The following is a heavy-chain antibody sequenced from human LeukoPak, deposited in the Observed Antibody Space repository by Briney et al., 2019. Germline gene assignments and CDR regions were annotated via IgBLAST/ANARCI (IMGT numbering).Heavy chain of an antibody. CDR3: ARGISDYYDTSGWTY. CDR1: GFTFSSYS. V-gene: IGHV3-21*01. CDR2: ISSSSGYI. D-gene: IGHD3-22*01. J-gene: IGHJ4*02. Sequence: GGSLRLSCAAYGFTFSSYSMNWVRQAPGRGLEWVSSISSSSGYIKYADSVKGRFTISRDNAKNSLYLQMNSLRTEDTAVYYCARGISDYYDTSGWTYWGQGTLVTVSS.